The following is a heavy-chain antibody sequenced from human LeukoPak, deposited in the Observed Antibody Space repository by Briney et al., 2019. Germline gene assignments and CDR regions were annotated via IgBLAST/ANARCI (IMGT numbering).Heavy chain of an antibody. CDR2: IIPILGIA. D-gene: IGHD3-9*01. Sequence: SVKVSCKASGGTFSSYAISWVRQAPGQGLEWMGRIIPILGIANYAQKFQGRVTITADKSTSTAYMELRSLRSDDTAVYYCARDGHILTGYYQNFAFDYWGQGTLVTVSS. CDR3: ARDGHILTGYYQNFAFDY. CDR1: GGTFSSYA. V-gene: IGHV1-69*04. J-gene: IGHJ4*02.